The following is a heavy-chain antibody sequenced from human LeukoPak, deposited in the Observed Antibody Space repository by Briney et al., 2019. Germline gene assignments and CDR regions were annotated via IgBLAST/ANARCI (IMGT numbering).Heavy chain of an antibody. CDR2: ISSSSGTV. D-gene: IGHD3-10*01. CDR1: GFTFSSYS. CDR3: ASKHYGSGSYYDY. V-gene: IGHV3-48*02. J-gene: IGHJ4*02. Sequence: GGSLRLSCAASGFTFSSYSMNWVRQAPGKGLEWVSYISSSSGTVYYADSVKGRFTIPRDNAKNSLYLQMSSLRDEDTAVYYCASKHYGSGSYYDYWGQGTLVTVSS.